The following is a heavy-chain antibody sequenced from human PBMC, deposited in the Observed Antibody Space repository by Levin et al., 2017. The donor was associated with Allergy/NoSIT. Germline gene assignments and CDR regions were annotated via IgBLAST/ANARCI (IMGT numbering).Heavy chain of an antibody. V-gene: IGHV3-7*03. CDR1: GFTFSSYW. D-gene: IGHD2-2*01. Sequence: LSLTCAASGFTFSSYWMSWVRQAPGKGLEWVANIKQDGSEKYYVDSVKGRFTISRDNAKNSLYLQMNSLRAEDTAVYYCARGLYCSSTSCYENYYYYMDVWGKGTTVTVSS. CDR3: ARGLYCSSTSCYENYYYYMDV. J-gene: IGHJ6*03. CDR2: IKQDGSEK.